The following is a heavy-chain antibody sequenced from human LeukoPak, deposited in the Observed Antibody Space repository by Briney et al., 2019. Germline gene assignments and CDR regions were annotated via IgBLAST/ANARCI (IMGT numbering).Heavy chain of an antibody. CDR1: GGSISSSSYY. V-gene: IGHV4-39*01. D-gene: IGHD3-22*01. CDR2: IYYSGST. J-gene: IGHJ4*02. CDR3: ARQNYYDSSGYTLVDY. Sequence: SETLSLTCTVSGGSISSSSYYWGWIRQPPGKGLEWIGSIYYSGSTYYNPSLKSRGTISVDTSKNQFSLKLSSVTAADTAVYYCARQNYYDSSGYTLVDYWGQGTLVTVSS.